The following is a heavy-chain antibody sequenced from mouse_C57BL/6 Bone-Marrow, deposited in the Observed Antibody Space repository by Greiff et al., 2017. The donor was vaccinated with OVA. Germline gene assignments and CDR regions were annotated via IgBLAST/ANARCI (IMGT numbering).Heavy chain of an antibody. CDR3: AIYYSNWFAY. D-gene: IGHD2-5*01. CDR1: GFSLTSYA. CDR2: IWTGGGT. Sequence: VKVVESGPGLVAPSQSLSITCTVSGFSLTSYAISWVRQPPGKGLEWLGVIWTGGGTNYNSALKSRLSISKDNSKSQVFLKMNSLQTDDTARYYCAIYYSNWFAYWGQGTLVTVSA. V-gene: IGHV2-9-1*01. J-gene: IGHJ3*01.